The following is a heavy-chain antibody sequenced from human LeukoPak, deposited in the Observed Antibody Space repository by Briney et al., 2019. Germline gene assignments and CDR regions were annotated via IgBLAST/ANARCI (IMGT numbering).Heavy chain of an antibody. J-gene: IGHJ4*02. D-gene: IGHD4-17*01. V-gene: IGHV1-46*01. Sequence: ASVKVSCKASGYTFTSYYMHWVRQAPGQGLEWMGIINPSGGSTSYAQKFQGRVTMTRDTSTSTGYMELSSLRSEDTAVYYCAGGGTVTTIDYWGQGTLVTVSS. CDR3: AGGGTVTTIDY. CDR1: GYTFTSYY. CDR2: INPSGGST.